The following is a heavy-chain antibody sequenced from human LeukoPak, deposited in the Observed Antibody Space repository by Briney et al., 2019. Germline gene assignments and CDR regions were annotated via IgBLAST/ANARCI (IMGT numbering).Heavy chain of an antibody. Sequence: GGSLRLSCVASGFDVNDNFMIWVRQAPGQGLEWISIIYASGGAYHAESVKGRFSAFRDTSKNTIFLQMNDLRAGDTAMYYCVRRHDYWGQGTLVTVSS. J-gene: IGHJ4*02. CDR3: VRRHDY. V-gene: IGHV3-53*01. CDR2: IYASGGA. CDR1: GFDVNDNF.